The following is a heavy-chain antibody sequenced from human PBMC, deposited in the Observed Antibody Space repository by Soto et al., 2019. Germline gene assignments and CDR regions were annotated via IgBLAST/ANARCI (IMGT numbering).Heavy chain of an antibody. Sequence: EVQLLESGGGLVQPGESLRLSCAASGFTFSRYAMSWVRQAPGKGLEWVSVISGSDDSTYYADSVKGRFTISRDNSKNTLYLQMNSLRAEDTAVYYCAKRSSSSTSDYWGQGTLVTVSS. D-gene: IGHD6-6*01. V-gene: IGHV3-23*01. CDR2: ISGSDDST. CDR3: AKRSSSSTSDY. CDR1: GFTFSRYA. J-gene: IGHJ4*02.